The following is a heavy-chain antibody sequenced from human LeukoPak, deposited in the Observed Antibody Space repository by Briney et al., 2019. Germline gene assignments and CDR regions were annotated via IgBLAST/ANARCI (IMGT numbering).Heavy chain of an antibody. CDR3: VREVSAANAGYMDV. V-gene: IGHV1-69*06. CDR2: IIPIFGTA. D-gene: IGHD6-13*01. Sequence: SVKVSCKASGGTFSSYAISWVRQAPGQGLEWMGGIIPIFGTANYAQKFQGRVTITADKSTSTAYMELSSLRSDDTAVYYCVREVSAANAGYMDVWGTGTTVTVSS. CDR1: GGTFSSYA. J-gene: IGHJ6*03.